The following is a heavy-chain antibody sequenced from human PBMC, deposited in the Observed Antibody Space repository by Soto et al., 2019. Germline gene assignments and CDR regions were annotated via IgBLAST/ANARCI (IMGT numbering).Heavy chain of an antibody. J-gene: IGHJ4*02. D-gene: IGHD1-26*01. CDR1: GGSVSSGNYY. CDR3: ARGSVGATLYDY. V-gene: IGHV4-61*01. CDR2: IYYNGDT. Sequence: QVQLQESGPGLVKPSETLSLTCTVSGGSVSSGNYYWSWIRQPPGKGLEWFGFIYYNGDTKNNPSLKSRVKLSADTSKSQFSLKLRSVTAEDSAVYYCARGSVGATLYDYWGQGTLVTVSS.